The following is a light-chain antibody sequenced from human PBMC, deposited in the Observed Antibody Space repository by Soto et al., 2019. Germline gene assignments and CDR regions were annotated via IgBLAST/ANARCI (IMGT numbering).Light chain of an antibody. Sequence: EIVMTQSPATLSVSPGERATVSCRASQTVSGNLAWYQQRPGQAPRLLMYGASTRATGIPARFSGSGSGTDFTLTITRLEPEDFAVYYCQQYDGSPVTFGQGTRLEI. CDR3: QQYDGSPVT. J-gene: IGKJ5*01. CDR2: GAS. CDR1: QTVSGN. V-gene: IGKV3-15*01.